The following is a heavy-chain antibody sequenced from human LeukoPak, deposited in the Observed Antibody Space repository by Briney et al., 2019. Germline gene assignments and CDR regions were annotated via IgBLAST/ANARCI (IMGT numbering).Heavy chain of an antibody. CDR3: ARGPVWGSA. CDR2: TYYRSKWNY. Sequence: SQTLSLTCAISGDSVSSKSAAWNWIRKSPSRGLEWLGRTYYRSKWNYEYAASVKSRITIRPDTSKNQFSLQLNSVTPEDTAVYYCARGPVWGSAWGQGTLVTVSS. J-gene: IGHJ5*02. D-gene: IGHD7-27*01. CDR1: GDSVSSKSAA. V-gene: IGHV6-1*01.